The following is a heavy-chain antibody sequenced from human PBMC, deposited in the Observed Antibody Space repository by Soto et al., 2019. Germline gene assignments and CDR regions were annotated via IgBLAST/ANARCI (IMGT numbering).Heavy chain of an antibody. CDR3: ARVRGGYGSGSLTFDY. CDR1: GFTFSSYA. J-gene: IGHJ4*02. Sequence: GGSLRLSCAASGFTFSSYAMHWVRQAPGKGLEWVAVISYDGSNKYYADSVKGRFTISRDNSKNTLYLQMNSLRAEDTAEYYCARVRGGYGSGSLTFDYWGQGTLVTVSS. V-gene: IGHV3-30-3*01. CDR2: ISYDGSNK. D-gene: IGHD3-10*01.